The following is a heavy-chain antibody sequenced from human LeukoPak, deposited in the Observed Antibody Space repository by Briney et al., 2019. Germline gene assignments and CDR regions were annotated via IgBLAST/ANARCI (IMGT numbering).Heavy chain of an antibody. J-gene: IGHJ4*02. D-gene: IGHD6-13*01. CDR1: GFTFSSYG. CDR2: ISYDGSNK. CDR3: AKDGSWYFDY. Sequence: GGSLRLSCAASGFTFSSYGMHWVRQAPGKGLEWVAVISYDGSNKYYADSVKGRSTISRDNSKNTLYLQMNSLRAEDTAVYYCAKDGSWYFDYWGQGTLVTVSS. V-gene: IGHV3-30*18.